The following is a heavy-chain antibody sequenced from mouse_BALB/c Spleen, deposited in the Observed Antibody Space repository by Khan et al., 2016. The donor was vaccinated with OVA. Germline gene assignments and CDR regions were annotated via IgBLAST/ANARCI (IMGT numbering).Heavy chain of an antibody. Sequence: QVQLQQSGAELARPGASVKMSCKASGYTFGIHTMHWVKQRPGQGLEWIGLVNPSSGYTTYNQKFKDRATLTADISSSTAYMQLSGLTSEDSAVYYCARPPLIMIGYFDVWGAGTTVTVSS. D-gene: IGHD2-4*01. J-gene: IGHJ1*02. CDR1: GYTFGIHT. CDR2: VNPSSGYT. CDR3: ARPPLIMIGYFDV. V-gene: IGHV1-4*01.